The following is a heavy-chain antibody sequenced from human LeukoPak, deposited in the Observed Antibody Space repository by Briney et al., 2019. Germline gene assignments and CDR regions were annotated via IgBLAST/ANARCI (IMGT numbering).Heavy chain of an antibody. CDR3: ARGEYNWND. CDR2: ISDSGST. CDR1: GGSISSYY. J-gene: IGHJ4*02. Sequence: SETLSLTCTVSGGSISSYYWSWIRQPPGKGLEWIGFISDSGSTSYSPSLESRVTISVDTSKNQFSLKLSSVTAADTAVYYCARGEYNWNDWGQGALVTVSS. V-gene: IGHV4-59*01. D-gene: IGHD1-20*01.